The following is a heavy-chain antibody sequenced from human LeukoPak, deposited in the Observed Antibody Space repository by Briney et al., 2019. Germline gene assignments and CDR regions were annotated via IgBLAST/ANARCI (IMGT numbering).Heavy chain of an antibody. CDR1: GLSFSRYW. CDR3: ARLKDDVTKFDY. Sequence: TGGSLRLSCAGSGLSFSRYWMAWVRQAPGKGLEWVASINQDVSRIHYVDSVKGRFTISRDNAKNSLFLQMNSLRVEDTAVYYCARLKDDVTKFDYWGQGTLVTVSS. D-gene: IGHD2-8*01. CDR2: INQDVSRI. J-gene: IGHJ4*02. V-gene: IGHV3-7*01.